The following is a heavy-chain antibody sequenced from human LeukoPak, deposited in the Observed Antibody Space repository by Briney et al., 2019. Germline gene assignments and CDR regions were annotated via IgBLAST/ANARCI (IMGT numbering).Heavy chain of an antibody. CDR1: GASISSSNYH. CDR2: IYYSGST. D-gene: IGHD6-13*01. Sequence: PSETLSLTCTVSGASISSSNYHWDWIRQPPGKGLEWIGSIYYSGSTYYNPSLKSRVTISVDTSKKQFSLKLSSVTAADTAVYYCARDPIKDSSSWCGEGNYNWFDPWGQGTLVTVSS. V-gene: IGHV4-39*07. CDR3: ARDPIKDSSSWCGEGNYNWFDP. J-gene: IGHJ5*02.